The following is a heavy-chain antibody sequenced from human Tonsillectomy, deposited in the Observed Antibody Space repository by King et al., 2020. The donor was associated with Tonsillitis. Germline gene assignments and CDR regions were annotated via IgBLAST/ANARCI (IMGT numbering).Heavy chain of an antibody. J-gene: IGHJ4*02. CDR3: ARHTYDTSVYARYSDY. Sequence: VQLVESGPEVKKPGESLRISCKGSGYSFPIYWISWVRQMPGKGLEYMGRIDPSDSDTDYSPSFQGHVTISADESISTAYLQWSSLRASDTAIYYCARHTYDTSVYARYSDYWGQGTLVTVSS. V-gene: IGHV5-10-1*03. D-gene: IGHD3-22*01. CDR2: IDPSDSDT. CDR1: GYSFPIYW.